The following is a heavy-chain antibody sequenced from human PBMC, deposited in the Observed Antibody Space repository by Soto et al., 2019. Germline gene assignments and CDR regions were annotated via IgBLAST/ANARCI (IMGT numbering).Heavy chain of an antibody. V-gene: IGHV4-34*01. CDR3: KIVTIFGVAPPPADAFDI. CDR2: INHSGST. D-gene: IGHD3-3*01. CDR1: GGSFSGYY. Sequence: QVQLQQWGAGLLKPSETLSLTCAVYGGSFSGYYWSWIRQPPGKGLEWIGEINHSGSTNYNPSLKSRVTISVDTSKNQFSLKLSSVTAADTAVYYCKIVTIFGVAPPPADAFDIWGQGTMVTVSS. J-gene: IGHJ3*02.